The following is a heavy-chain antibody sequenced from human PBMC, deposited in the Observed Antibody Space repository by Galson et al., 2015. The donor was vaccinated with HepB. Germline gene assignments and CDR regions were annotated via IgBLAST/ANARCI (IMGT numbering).Heavy chain of an antibody. CDR1: GFTFINYA. J-gene: IGHJ4*02. V-gene: IGHV3-30*04. CDR2: VADDGTDK. Sequence: SLRLSCAASGFTFINYAMHWVRQAPGKGLEWVAVVADDGTDKYYADSVKGRITISRDNSKNTLYLQMNSLRAEDTAVYYCARVPYYDSSAYYLSYFDYWGQGTLVTVSS. CDR3: ARVPYYDSSAYYLSYFDY. D-gene: IGHD3-22*01.